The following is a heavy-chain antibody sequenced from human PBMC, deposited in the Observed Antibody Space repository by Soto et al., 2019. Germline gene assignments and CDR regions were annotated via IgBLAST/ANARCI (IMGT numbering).Heavy chain of an antibody. J-gene: IGHJ5*02. Sequence: SVKVSCKASGGTFSSYTISWVRQAPGQGLEWMGRIIPILGIANYAQKFQGRVTITADKSTSTAYIELSSLRSEDTAVYYCARARGTAMVSQSWFEPWGQGTLVTVSS. V-gene: IGHV1-69*02. CDR1: GGTFSSYT. CDR3: ARARGTAMVSQSWFEP. CDR2: IIPILGIA. D-gene: IGHD5-18*01.